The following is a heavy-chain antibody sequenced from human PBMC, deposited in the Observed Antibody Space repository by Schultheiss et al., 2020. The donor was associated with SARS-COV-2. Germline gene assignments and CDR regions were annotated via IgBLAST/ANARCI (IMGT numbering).Heavy chain of an antibody. J-gene: IGHJ5*02. CDR3: ARIWGFDWFDP. Sequence: SETLSLTCTVSGGSISSYYWSWIRQPPGKGLEWIGYIYYSGTTYYNPSLKSRVTISVDTSKNHFSLKLTSVTAADTAVYYCARIWGFDWFDPWGQGTLVTVS. V-gene: IGHV4-59*12. D-gene: IGHD3-16*01. CDR1: GGSISSYY. CDR2: IYYSGTT.